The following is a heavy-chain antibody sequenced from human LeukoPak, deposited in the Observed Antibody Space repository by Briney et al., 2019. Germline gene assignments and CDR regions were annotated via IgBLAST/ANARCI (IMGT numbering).Heavy chain of an antibody. CDR3: ARNGLIIAARTNWFYP. D-gene: IGHD6-6*01. J-gene: IGHJ5*02. Sequence: ASVKVSCKASGYTFTGYYMHWVRQAPGQGLEWMGRINPNSGGTNYAQKFQGRVTMTRDTSISTAYMELSRLRSDDTAVYYCARNGLIIAARTNWFYPWGQGTLVTVSS. V-gene: IGHV1-2*06. CDR1: GYTFTGYY. CDR2: INPNSGGT.